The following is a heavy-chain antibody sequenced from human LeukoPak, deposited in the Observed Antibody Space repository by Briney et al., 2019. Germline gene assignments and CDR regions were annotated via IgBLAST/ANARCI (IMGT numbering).Heavy chain of an antibody. J-gene: IGHJ4*02. CDR1: GYTFTSYG. CDR3: ATGDPRIAAAGTSDY. D-gene: IGHD6-13*01. CDR2: ISAYNGNT. V-gene: IGHV1-18*01. Sequence: ASVKVSCKASGYTFTSYGISWVRQAPGQGLEWMGWISAYNGNTNYAQKLQGRVTMTTDTSTSTAYMELRSLRSEDTAVYYCATGDPRIAAAGTSDYWDQGTLVTVSS.